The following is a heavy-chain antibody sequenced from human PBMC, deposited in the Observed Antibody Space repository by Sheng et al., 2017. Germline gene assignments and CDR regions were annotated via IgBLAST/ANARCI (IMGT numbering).Heavy chain of an antibody. CDR2: ISYDGSNK. CDR1: GFTFSSYA. D-gene: IGHD6-6*01. J-gene: IGHJ6*03. Sequence: QVQLVESGGGVVQPGRSLRLSCAASGFTFSSYAMHWVRQAPGKGLEWVAVISYDGSNKYYADSVKGRFTISRDNSKNTLYLQMNSLRAEDTAVYYCARGATKRIAAHMDVWGKGTTVTVSS. CDR3: ARGATKRIAAHMDV. V-gene: IGHV3-30-3*01.